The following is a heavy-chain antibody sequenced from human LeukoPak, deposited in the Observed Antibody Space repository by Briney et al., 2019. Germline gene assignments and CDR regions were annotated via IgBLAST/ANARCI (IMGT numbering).Heavy chain of an antibody. V-gene: IGHV3-23*01. Sequence: PGGSLRLSCAASGFTFSSYAMTWVRQAPGKGLEWVSGIRGSGDGTFYAGSVKGRFTISRDNSKNTLFLQMNGLRAEDTAVYYCAKEYSSSWWDWGQGALVTVSS. D-gene: IGHD6-13*01. J-gene: IGHJ4*02. CDR1: GFTFSSYA. CDR2: IRGSGDGT. CDR3: AKEYSSSWWD.